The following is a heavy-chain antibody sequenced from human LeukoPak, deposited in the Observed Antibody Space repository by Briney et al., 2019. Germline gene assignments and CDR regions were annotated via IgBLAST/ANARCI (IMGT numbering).Heavy chain of an antibody. V-gene: IGHV4-39*07. CDR2: IYYSGST. Sequence: SETLSLTCTVSGGSISSSSYYWGWIRQPPGKGLEWIGSIYYSGSTYYNPSLKSRVTISVDTSKNQFSLKLSSVTAADTAVYYCARRTDFGWFDPWGQGTLVIVSS. D-gene: IGHD1-1*01. J-gene: IGHJ5*02. CDR3: ARRTDFGWFDP. CDR1: GGSISSSSYY.